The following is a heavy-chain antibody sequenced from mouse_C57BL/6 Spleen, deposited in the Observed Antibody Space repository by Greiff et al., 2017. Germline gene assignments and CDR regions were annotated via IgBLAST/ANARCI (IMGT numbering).Heavy chain of an antibody. CDR1: GFNIQDYY. J-gene: IGHJ1*03. CDR2: IDPEDGEI. CDR3: AREWYCDV. V-gene: IGHV14-2*01. Sequence: VQLQQSGAELVKPGASVKLSCTASGFNIQDYYMTWVKQRTEQGLEWIGRIDPEDGEIKYAPQFQGKATITADTSSNTVYLQLSSLTSEDTAVYYCAREWYCDVWGTGTTVTVSS.